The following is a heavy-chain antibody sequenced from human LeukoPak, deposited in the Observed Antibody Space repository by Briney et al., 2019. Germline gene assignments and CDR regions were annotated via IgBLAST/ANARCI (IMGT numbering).Heavy chain of an antibody. CDR1: GGSISSYY. Sequence: SETLSLTCTVSGGSISSYYWSWIRQPAGKGLEWIGRIYTSGSTNYNPSLKSRVTMSVDTSKNQFSLKLSSVTAADTAVYYCAREGRYCSSTSCYENWFDPWGQGTLVTVSS. CDR3: AREGRYCSSTSCYENWFDP. D-gene: IGHD2-2*01. J-gene: IGHJ5*02. CDR2: IYTSGST. V-gene: IGHV4-4*07.